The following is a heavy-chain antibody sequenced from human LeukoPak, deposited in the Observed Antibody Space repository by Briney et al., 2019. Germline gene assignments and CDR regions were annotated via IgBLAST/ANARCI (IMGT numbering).Heavy chain of an antibody. J-gene: IGHJ4*02. CDR2: INPNSGGT. Sequence: GASVKVSCKASGYTFTGYYMHWVRQAPGQGLEWMGWINPNSGGTNYAQKFQGGVTMTRDTSISTAYMELSRLRSDDTAVYYCARGTLAYCGGDCLAAGYWGQGTLVTVSS. V-gene: IGHV1-2*02. D-gene: IGHD2-21*02. CDR3: ARGTLAYCGGDCLAAGY. CDR1: GYTFTGYY.